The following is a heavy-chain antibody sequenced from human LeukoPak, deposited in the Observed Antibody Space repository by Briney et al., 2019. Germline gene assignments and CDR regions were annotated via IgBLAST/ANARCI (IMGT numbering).Heavy chain of an antibody. CDR3: ARGQIGDYYYYMDV. J-gene: IGHJ6*03. Sequence: SETLSLTCAVYGGSFSGYYWSWIRQPPGKGLEWMGEINHSGSTNYNPSLKSRVTISVDTSKNQFSLKLSSVTAADTAVYYCARGQIGDYYYYMDVWGKGTTVTVSS. CDR2: INHSGST. CDR1: GGSFSGYY. V-gene: IGHV4-34*01. D-gene: IGHD3-3*01.